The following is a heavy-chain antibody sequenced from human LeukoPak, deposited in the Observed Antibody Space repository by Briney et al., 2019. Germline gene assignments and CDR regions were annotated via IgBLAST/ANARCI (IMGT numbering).Heavy chain of an antibody. CDR1: GGTFSSYA. V-gene: IGHV1-69*04. CDR3: ARTTPGPWIQIWEYFDY. CDR2: ITPILGIA. J-gene: IGHJ4*02. Sequence: SVKVSCKASGGTFSSYAISWVRQAPGQGLEWMGRITPILGIANYAQKFQGRVTITADKSTSTAYMELSSLRSEDTAVYYCARTTPGPWIQIWEYFDYWGQGTLVTVSS. D-gene: IGHD5-18*01.